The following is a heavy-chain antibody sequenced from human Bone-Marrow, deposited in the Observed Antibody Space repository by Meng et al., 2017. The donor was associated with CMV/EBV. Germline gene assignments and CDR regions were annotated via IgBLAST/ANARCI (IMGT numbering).Heavy chain of an antibody. Sequence: ASVKVSCKVSGYTLTELSMHWVRQAPGKGLEWMGGFDPEDGETIYAQKFQGRVTMTEDTSTDTAYMELSSLRSEDTGVYYCATDLVSGSRSYYYYGMDVWGQGTTVTVSS. D-gene: IGHD6-6*01. J-gene: IGHJ6*02. CDR2: FDPEDGET. CDR3: ATDLVSGSRSYYYYGMDV. CDR1: GYTLTELS. V-gene: IGHV1-24*01.